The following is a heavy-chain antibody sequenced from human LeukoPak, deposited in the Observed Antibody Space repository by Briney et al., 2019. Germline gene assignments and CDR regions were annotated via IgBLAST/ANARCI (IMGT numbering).Heavy chain of an antibody. CDR3: ARAYDKAYDY. CDR1: GFIFSSYS. Sequence: PGGSLRLSCAVSGFIFSSYSMNWVRQAPGKGLEWVSHISSSSTSKYYADSVKGRFTISRDNSKNTVSLHMNSLRAEDSAIYRCARAYDKAYDYWGQGTLVTVSS. J-gene: IGHJ4*02. V-gene: IGHV3-48*01. CDR2: ISSSSTSK. D-gene: IGHD2-21*01.